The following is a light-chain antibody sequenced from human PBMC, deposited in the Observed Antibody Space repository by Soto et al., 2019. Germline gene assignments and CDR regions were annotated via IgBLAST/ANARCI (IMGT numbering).Light chain of an antibody. CDR2: DGS. V-gene: IGKV3-11*01. CDR3: ERRGGCPSTP. J-gene: IGKJ5*01. Sequence: EIVLTQSPATLSLSPGERATLSCRASQSVSSYLAWYQQKPGQAPRLLIYDGSNRAVGIPARFSGSGSGTNFTPPINNLGLKDLAFYSCERRGGCPSTPSGQGTR. CDR1: QSVSSY.